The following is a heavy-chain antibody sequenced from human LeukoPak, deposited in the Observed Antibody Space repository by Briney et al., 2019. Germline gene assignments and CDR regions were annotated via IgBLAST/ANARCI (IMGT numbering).Heavy chain of an antibody. J-gene: IGHJ4*02. D-gene: IGHD3-22*01. CDR2: ISSSSSYI. CDR1: GFTFSSYA. Sequence: RGSLRLSCAASGFTFSSYAMSWVRQAPGKGLEWVSSISSSSSYIYYADSVKGRFTISRDNAKNSLYLQMNSLRAEDTAVYYCARALVSGLTYYYDSSGYAFGYWGQGTLVTLSS. CDR3: ARALVSGLTYYYDSSGYAFGY. V-gene: IGHV3-21*01.